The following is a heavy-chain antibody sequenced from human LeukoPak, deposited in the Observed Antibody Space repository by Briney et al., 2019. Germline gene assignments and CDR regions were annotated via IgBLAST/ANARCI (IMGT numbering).Heavy chain of an antibody. CDR1: GYRFSPYW. Sequence: LGGSLRLSCAASGYRFSPYWMSWVRQTPGKGLEWVASISDGGRATYYGDSVRGRFTISRDDARNSLFLQMNGLRADDTAVYYCAKEGIGSSPPMDVWGQGTTVTVSS. CDR3: AKEGIGSSPPMDV. J-gene: IGHJ6*02. CDR2: ISDGGRAT. V-gene: IGHV3-7*03. D-gene: IGHD6-13*01.